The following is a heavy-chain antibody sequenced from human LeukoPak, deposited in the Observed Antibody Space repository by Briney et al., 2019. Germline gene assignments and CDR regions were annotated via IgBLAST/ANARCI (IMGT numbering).Heavy chain of an antibody. CDR1: GFTFSSYW. Sequence: GGSLRLSCAASGFTFSSYWMSWVRQAPGKGLEWVANIKQDGSEKYYVDSVKGRFTISRDNAKNSLYLQMNSLRAEDTAVYYCARDTGSYYGYGMDVWGQGTTVTVSS. CDR3: ARDTGSYYGYGMDV. CDR2: IKQDGSEK. V-gene: IGHV3-7*01. D-gene: IGHD1-14*01. J-gene: IGHJ6*02.